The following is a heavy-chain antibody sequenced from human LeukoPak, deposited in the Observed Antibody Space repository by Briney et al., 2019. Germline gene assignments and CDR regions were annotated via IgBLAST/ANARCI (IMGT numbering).Heavy chain of an antibody. J-gene: IGHJ5*02. CDR3: ARGSIAARPHWFDP. CDR1: GFTFSIYS. V-gene: IGHV3-21*01. Sequence: GGSLRLSCAASGFTFSIYSMNWVRQAPGKGLEWVSSISSSSSYIYYADSVKGRFTISRDNAKNSLHLQMNSLRAEDTAVYYCARGSIAARPHWFDPWGQGTLVTVSS. D-gene: IGHD6-6*01. CDR2: ISSSSSYI.